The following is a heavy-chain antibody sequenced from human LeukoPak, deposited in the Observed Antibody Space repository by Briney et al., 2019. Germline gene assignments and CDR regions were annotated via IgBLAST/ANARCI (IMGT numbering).Heavy chain of an antibody. CDR1: GGTFSSYA. Sequence: SVKVSCKASGGTFSSYAISWVRQAPGQGLEWMGGIIPIFGTANYAQKFQGRFTITTDESTSTAYMELSSLRSEDTAVYYCARDLGDYGGNYWFDPWGQGTLVTVSS. CDR2: IIPIFGTA. D-gene: IGHD4/OR15-4a*01. CDR3: ARDLGDYGGNYWFDP. V-gene: IGHV1-69*05. J-gene: IGHJ5*02.